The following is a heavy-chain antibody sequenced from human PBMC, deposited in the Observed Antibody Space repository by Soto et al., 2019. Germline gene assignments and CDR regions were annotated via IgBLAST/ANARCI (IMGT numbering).Heavy chain of an antibody. Sequence: PSETLSLTCTVSGGSISSSSYYWGWIRQSPGKGLEWTGSFYYSGSTYYSPSLKSRVTISGDTSKKQISLRLSSVTAADTAVYYCARISVPSRYMDVWGKGSTVTVSS. CDR1: GGSISSSSYY. CDR3: ARISVPSRYMDV. V-gene: IGHV4-39*01. CDR2: FYYSGST. J-gene: IGHJ6*03.